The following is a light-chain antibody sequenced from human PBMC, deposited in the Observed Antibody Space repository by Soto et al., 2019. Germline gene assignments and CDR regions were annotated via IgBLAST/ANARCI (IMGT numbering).Light chain of an antibody. V-gene: IGKV3-20*01. CDR2: CAS. Sequence: ESVLTQSPGTLSLSPGERATLSCRASQSVSSSYLAWYQQKPCQAPRLLIYCASSRSTGIPDRFSASGSGTDFTLTISTLAPEHFAGYYRQQYVSLPTVGKGTKVEIK. CDR3: QQYVSLPT. CDR1: QSVSSSY. J-gene: IGKJ1*01.